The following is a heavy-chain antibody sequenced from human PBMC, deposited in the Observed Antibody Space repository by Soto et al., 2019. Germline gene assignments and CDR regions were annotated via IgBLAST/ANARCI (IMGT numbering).Heavy chain of an antibody. J-gene: IGHJ4*02. V-gene: IGHV3-30*03. CDR2: ISHDGSNK. CDR1: GFTFSSYG. Sequence: VQVVESGGGVVQPGKSLRLSCVGSGFTFSSYGMHWVRQAPGKGLEWVAVISHDGSNKYYADSVRGRFAISRDNSKKTLYVQMNRLRPEDTAVYYCAPGWQHIDYRGQGTLVTVSS. D-gene: IGHD2-15*01. CDR3: APGWQHIDY.